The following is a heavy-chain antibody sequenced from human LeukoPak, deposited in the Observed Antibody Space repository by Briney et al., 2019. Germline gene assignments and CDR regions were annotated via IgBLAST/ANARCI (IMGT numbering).Heavy chain of an antibody. V-gene: IGHV3-74*03. J-gene: IGHJ4*02. Sequence: GGSLRLSCAASGFTFSTYWMHWVRQDPGRGLVWVSRINSDGRTTTYADSVKGRFTISRDNAKNTLYLQMNSLGADDTAVYYCARASASDGSHRFDNWGQGTLVTVSS. CDR1: GFTFSTYW. CDR3: ARASASDGSHRFDN. CDR2: INSDGRTT. D-gene: IGHD5-18*01.